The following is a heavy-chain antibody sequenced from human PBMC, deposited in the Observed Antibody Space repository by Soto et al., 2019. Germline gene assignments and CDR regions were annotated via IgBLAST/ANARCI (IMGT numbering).Heavy chain of an antibody. D-gene: IGHD3-10*01. CDR2: ISSSSSYI. J-gene: IGHJ4*02. CDR1: GFTFSSYS. Sequence: GGSLRLSCAASGFTFSSYSMNWVRQAPGKGLEWVSSISSSSSYIYYADSVKGRFTISRDNSKNTLYLQMNSLRAEDTAVYYCSKSHPRGPSLDYWGQGTLVTVSS. V-gene: IGHV3-21*01. CDR3: SKSHPRGPSLDY.